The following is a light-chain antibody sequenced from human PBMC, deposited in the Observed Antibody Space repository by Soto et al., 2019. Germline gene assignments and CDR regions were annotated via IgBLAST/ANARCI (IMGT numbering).Light chain of an antibody. V-gene: IGKV3-20*01. Sequence: EIVLTQSPGTLSLSPGERATLSCRASQSVSSSYLAWYQQKPGQAPRPLIYGASSRATDIPDRFSGSGSGTDFTLTISTLEPEDFAVYYCQQYGSSPRTFGQGTKVEIK. CDR1: QSVSSSY. CDR2: GAS. CDR3: QQYGSSPRT. J-gene: IGKJ1*01.